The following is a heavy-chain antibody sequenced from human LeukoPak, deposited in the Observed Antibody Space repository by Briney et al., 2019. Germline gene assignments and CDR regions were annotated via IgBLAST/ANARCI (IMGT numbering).Heavy chain of an antibody. J-gene: IGHJ4*02. D-gene: IGHD6-19*01. Sequence: SGGSLRLSCAASGFTFSSYAMSWVRQAPGKGLEWVANIKQDGSEKYYVDSVKGRFTISRDNSKNTLYLQMNGLRAEDTAVYYCAKDQYKGLDSSQVDYWGQGTLVTVSS. CDR2: IKQDGSEK. CDR1: GFTFSSYA. CDR3: AKDQYKGLDSSQVDY. V-gene: IGHV3-7*03.